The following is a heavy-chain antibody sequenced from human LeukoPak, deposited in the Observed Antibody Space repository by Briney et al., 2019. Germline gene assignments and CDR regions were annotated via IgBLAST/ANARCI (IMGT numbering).Heavy chain of an antibody. CDR3: ARDPFPLITIFGVVPGY. CDR2: INPNNGGT. D-gene: IGHD3-3*01. J-gene: IGHJ4*02. CDR1: GYTFTGYY. V-gene: IGHV1-2*02. Sequence: ASVKVSCKASGYTFTGYYMHWVRQAPGQGLEWMGWINPNNGGTNYAQKFQGRVTMTRDTSISTAYMELSRLRSDDTAVYYCARDPFPLITIFGVVPGYWGQGTLVTVSS.